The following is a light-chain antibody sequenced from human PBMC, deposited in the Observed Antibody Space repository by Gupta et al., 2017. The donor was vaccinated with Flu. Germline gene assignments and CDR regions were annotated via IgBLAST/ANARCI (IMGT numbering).Light chain of an antibody. V-gene: IGKV1D-16*01. J-gene: IGKJ3*01. CDR2: AAS. Sequence: DIHMTQSPSSLSASVGDRVTIICRASEDISGWLAWYQQKPGKAPKSLIYAASNLQTGVPSRFSGSGYGTDFTLTISSLQPEDFATYYCQQDNSYPFTFGHGTKVDVK. CDR3: QQDNSYPFT. CDR1: EDISGW.